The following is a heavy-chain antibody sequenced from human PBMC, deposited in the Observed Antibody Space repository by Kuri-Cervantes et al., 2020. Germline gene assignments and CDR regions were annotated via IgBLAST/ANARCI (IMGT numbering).Heavy chain of an antibody. CDR3: ARARGYCSGGSCFPPDY. V-gene: IGHV3-7*01. D-gene: IGHD2-15*01. J-gene: IGHJ4*02. Sequence: GGSLRLSCAASGFTFSTYWMIWVRQAPGKGPEWVANIKQDESEKYLVDSVRGRFAISRDNAKNSLYLQMNSLRAEHTAVYYCARARGYCSGGSCFPPDYWGQGTLVTVSS. CDR1: GFTFSTYW. CDR2: IKQDESEK.